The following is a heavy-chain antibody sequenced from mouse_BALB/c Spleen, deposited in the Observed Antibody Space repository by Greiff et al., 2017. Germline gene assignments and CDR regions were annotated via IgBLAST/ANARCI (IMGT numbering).Heavy chain of an antibody. CDR3: ARDPYGKNGRTYAMDY. Sequence: QVQLKQSGPGLVAPSQSLSITCTVSGFSLTSYGVHWVRQPPGKGLEWLGVIWAGGSTNYNSALMSRLSISKDNSKSQVFLKMNSLQTDDTAMYYCARDPYGKNGRTYAMDYWGQGTSVTVSS. CDR2: IWAGGST. V-gene: IGHV2-9*02. CDR1: GFSLTSYG. J-gene: IGHJ4*01. D-gene: IGHD2-1*01.